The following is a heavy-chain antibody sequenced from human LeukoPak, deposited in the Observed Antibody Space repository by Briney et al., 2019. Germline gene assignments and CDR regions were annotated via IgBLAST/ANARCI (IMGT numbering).Heavy chain of an antibody. V-gene: IGHV3-21*01. CDR2: ITSSSSSI. CDR3: ARDLAWGAY. Sequence: GGSLRLSCVASGFTFSIYTMSWVRQAPGKGLEWVSSITSSSSSIYSADSVKGRLTISRDNAKNSLYLEMNSLRDEDTAVYYCARDLAWGAYWGQGTLSPSPQ. J-gene: IGHJ4*02. CDR1: GFTFSIYT. D-gene: IGHD4/OR15-4a*01.